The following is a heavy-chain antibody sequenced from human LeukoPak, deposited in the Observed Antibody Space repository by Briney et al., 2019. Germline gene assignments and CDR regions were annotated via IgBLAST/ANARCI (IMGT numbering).Heavy chain of an antibody. CDR2: IWYDEGNK. CDR3: AKMVGALNAFDI. CDR1: GFTFSSYG. D-gene: IGHD1-26*01. Sequence: PGRSLRLSCAAAGFTFSSYGMHWVRQAPGKGLEWEAVIWYDEGNKYYSDSVKGRFTISRDNSKHTLYLQMNSLRAEDTAVYYCAKMVGALNAFDIWGQGTVVTVSS. J-gene: IGHJ3*02. V-gene: IGHV3-33*06.